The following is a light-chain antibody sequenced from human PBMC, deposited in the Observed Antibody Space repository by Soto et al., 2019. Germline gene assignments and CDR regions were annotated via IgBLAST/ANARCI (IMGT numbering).Light chain of an antibody. V-gene: IGLV1-47*01. Sequence: QSALTQPPSASGTPGQRVTISCSGSSSNIGSNYVYWYQQLPGTAPKLLIHRNTQRPSGVPDRFSGSKSGTSASLAISGLRPEDEADYYCAAWDDSLSVYVVFGGGTQLTVL. CDR1: SSNIGSNY. CDR2: RNT. CDR3: AAWDDSLSVYVV. J-gene: IGLJ2*01.